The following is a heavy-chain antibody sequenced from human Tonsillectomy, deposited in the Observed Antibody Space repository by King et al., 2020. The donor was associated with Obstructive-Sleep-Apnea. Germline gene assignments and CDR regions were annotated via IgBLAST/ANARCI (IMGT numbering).Heavy chain of an antibody. CDR2: INPSGGST. D-gene: IGHD2-15*01. Sequence: VQLVESGAEVKKPGASVKVSCKASGYTFTSYYMHWVRQAPGQGLEWMGIINPSGGSTSYAQKFQGRVTMTRDTSTSTVYMELSSLRSEDTAVYYCAGDPPRYCSGGSCLGAHYWGQGTLVTVSS. J-gene: IGHJ4*02. V-gene: IGHV1-46*01. CDR1: GYTFTSYY. CDR3: AGDPPRYCSGGSCLGAHY.